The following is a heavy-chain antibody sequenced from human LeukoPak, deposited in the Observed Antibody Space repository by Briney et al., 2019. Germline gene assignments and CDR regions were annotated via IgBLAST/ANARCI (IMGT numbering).Heavy chain of an antibody. CDR3: ARSYYDSSGYYPGAFDI. J-gene: IGHJ3*02. CDR1: RFTVSSNY. D-gene: IGHD3-22*01. CDR2: IHSGGST. V-gene: IGHV3-66*02. Sequence: GGSLRLSCAASRFTVSSNYMSWVRQAPGRGLGWVSVIHSGGSTYYADSVKGRFTISRDNPKNTLYLQMNSLRAEDTAVYYCARSYYDSSGYYPGAFDIWGQGTMVTVSS.